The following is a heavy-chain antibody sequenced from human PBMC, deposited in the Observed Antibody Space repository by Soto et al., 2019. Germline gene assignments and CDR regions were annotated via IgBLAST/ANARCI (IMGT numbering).Heavy chain of an antibody. D-gene: IGHD3-9*01. Sequence: GGSLRLSCAASGFSFSNYWIHWVRQDPGKGLEWVAVIWYDGSNKYYADSVKGRFTISRDNSKNTLYLQMNSLRAEDTAVYYCARDYDILTGYFDYWGQGTLVTVSS. CDR1: GFSFSNYW. J-gene: IGHJ4*02. CDR2: IWYDGSNK. CDR3: ARDYDILTGYFDY. V-gene: IGHV3-33*08.